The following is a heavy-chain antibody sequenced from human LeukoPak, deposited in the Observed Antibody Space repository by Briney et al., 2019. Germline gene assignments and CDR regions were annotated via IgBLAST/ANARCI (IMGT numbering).Heavy chain of an antibody. J-gene: IGHJ6*03. Sequence: PSETLSLTCAVYGGSFSGYYWSWIRQPPGKGLEWIGEINHSGSTNYNPSLKSRVTISVDTSKNQFSLKLSSVTAADTAAYYCARGGGTYYDFWSGVYYYMDVWGKGTTVTVSS. CDR2: INHSGST. V-gene: IGHV4-34*01. CDR1: GGSFSGYY. D-gene: IGHD3-3*01. CDR3: ARGGGTYYDFWSGVYYYMDV.